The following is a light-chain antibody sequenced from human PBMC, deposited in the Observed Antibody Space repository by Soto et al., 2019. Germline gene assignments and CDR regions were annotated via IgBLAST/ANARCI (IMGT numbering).Light chain of an antibody. CDR2: GAS. CDR1: QSVSSSY. Sequence: EIGLTQSPGTLSLSPGERATLSCRASQSVSSSYLAWYQQKPGQAPRLLIYGASSRATGIPDRFSGSGSGTDFTLTISRLEPEDFAVYYCQQYGSSRKFGQGTKVEIK. J-gene: IGKJ1*01. CDR3: QQYGSSRK. V-gene: IGKV3-20*01.